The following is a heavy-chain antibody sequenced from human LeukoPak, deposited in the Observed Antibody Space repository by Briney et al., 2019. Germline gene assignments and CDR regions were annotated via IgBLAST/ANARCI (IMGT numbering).Heavy chain of an antibody. CDR2: IYETGST. Sequence: SETLSLTCTVSGASISSSTYYWGWIRQPPGKGLEWIGCIYETGSTYYKSSLKSRVTISVGTSKNQFSLKLSSVTAADTAVYYCARHSGSGYYFYFYTMDVWGQGATVTVSS. J-gene: IGHJ6*01. CDR3: ARHSGSGYYFYFYTMDV. D-gene: IGHD2-15*01. CDR1: GASISSSTYY. V-gene: IGHV4-39*01.